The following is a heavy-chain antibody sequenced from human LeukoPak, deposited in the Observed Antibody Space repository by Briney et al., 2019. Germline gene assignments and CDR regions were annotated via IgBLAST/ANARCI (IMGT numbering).Heavy chain of an antibody. CDR1: GYSFIDYY. J-gene: IGHJ1*01. Sequence: GASVKVSCKTSGYSFIDYYIHWVRQAPGQGLEWMGWINSNSADTNYAQNFQGRATMTRDTSISTAYMELSRLRSDDTALYYCARIGISARGTNFHHWGQGTLVTVSS. CDR3: ARIGISARGTNFHH. CDR2: INSNSADT. D-gene: IGHD6-13*01. V-gene: IGHV1-2*02.